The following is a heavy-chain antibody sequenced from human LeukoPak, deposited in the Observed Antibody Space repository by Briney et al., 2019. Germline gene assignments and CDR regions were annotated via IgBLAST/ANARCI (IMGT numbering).Heavy chain of an antibody. CDR1: GFTFSGSA. V-gene: IGHV3-73*01. Sequence: GGSLKLSCAASGFTFSGSAMHWVRQASGKGLEWVGRIRSKANSYATAYAASVKGRFTISRDDSKNTAYLQMNSLKTEDTAVYYCRGLAHNGDYYYGMDVWGQGTTVTVSS. J-gene: IGHJ6*02. CDR2: IRSKANSYAT. CDR3: RGLAHNGDYYYGMDV. D-gene: IGHD3/OR15-3a*01.